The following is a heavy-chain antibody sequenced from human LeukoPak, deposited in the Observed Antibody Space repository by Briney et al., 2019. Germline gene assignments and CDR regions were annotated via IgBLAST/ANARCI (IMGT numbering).Heavy chain of an antibody. CDR2: ISWNSGSI. J-gene: IGHJ4*02. CDR3: ANSLGEGLFEY. V-gene: IGHV3-9*01. CDR1: GFTFDDYA. Sequence: GGSLRLSCAASGFTFDDYAMHWVRQAPGKGLEWVSGISWNSGSIGYADSVKGRFTISRDNAKNSLYLQMNSLRAEDTALYHCANSLGEGLFEYWGQGTLVPVSS. D-gene: IGHD3-10*01.